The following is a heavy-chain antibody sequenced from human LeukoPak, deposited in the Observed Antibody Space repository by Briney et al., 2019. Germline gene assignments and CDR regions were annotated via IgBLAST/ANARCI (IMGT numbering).Heavy chain of an antibody. CDR3: ARAGQPAYYDSSGYYENLYYFDY. CDR2: INHSGST. J-gene: IGHJ4*02. D-gene: IGHD3-22*01. Sequence: SETLSLTCAVYGGSFSGYYWSWIRQPPGKGLEWIGEINHSGSTNYNPSLKSRVTISVDRSKNQFSLKLSSVTAADTAVYYCARAGQPAYYDSSGYYENLYYFDYWGQGTLVTVSS. V-gene: IGHV4-34*01. CDR1: GGSFSGYY.